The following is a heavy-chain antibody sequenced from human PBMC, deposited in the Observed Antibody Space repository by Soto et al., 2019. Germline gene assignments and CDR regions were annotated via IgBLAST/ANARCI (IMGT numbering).Heavy chain of an antibody. CDR2: INTDGSVA. Sequence: EVQLVESGGGLVQPGASLRLSCAASGLTFRSYWMHWVRQAPGKRLVWVSRINTDGSVAMYVDSVKGRFTISRDNAKNSLYLHMNSLRAEDTAVYYCVKDMQLWRRASWGQGTLVPVSS. D-gene: IGHD2-15*01. J-gene: IGHJ5*02. V-gene: IGHV3-74*03. CDR3: VKDMQLWRRAS. CDR1: GLTFRSYW.